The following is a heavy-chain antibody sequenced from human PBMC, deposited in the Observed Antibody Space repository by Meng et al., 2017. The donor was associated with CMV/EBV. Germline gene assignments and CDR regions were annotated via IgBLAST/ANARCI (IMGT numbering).Heavy chain of an antibody. Sequence: GESLKISRAASGFTFCSYAMHWVRQAPGKGLEWVAVISYDGSNKYYADSVKGRFTISRDNSKNTLYLQMNSLRAEDTAVYYCARDLFGVVSTHTYYYYGMDVWGQGTTVTVSS. V-gene: IGHV3-30*04. CDR1: GFTFCSYA. J-gene: IGHJ6*02. CDR2: ISYDGSNK. CDR3: ARDLFGVVSTHTYYYYGMDV. D-gene: IGHD3-3*01.